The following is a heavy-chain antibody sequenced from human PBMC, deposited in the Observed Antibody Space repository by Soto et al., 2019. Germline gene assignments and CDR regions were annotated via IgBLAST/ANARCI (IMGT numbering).Heavy chain of an antibody. D-gene: IGHD3-3*02. CDR1: GFSFDDFA. Sequence: EVQLVESGGGLVQPGRSLRLSCAPSGFSFDDFAMHWVRQAPGKGLEWVSGITWNSGSIGYADSVKGRFTISRDNAKNSLFLQMNSLRPEDTAFYYCAKDGRSSGWNAFLGWGQGTLVTVSS. CDR3: AKDGRSSGWNAFLG. J-gene: IGHJ4*02. V-gene: IGHV3-9*01. CDR2: ITWNSGSI.